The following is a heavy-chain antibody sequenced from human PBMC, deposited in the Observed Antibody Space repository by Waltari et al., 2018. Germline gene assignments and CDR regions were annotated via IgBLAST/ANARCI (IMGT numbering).Heavy chain of an antibody. J-gene: IGHJ4*02. CDR1: GFTFSGYA. Sequence: VQLVESGEGVVQQGGSLRLSCAASGFTFSGYALQGVRQAPGRGLEWVAFIRHDGSDKYYTASVKGRFTITRDNSKNTLYLEMNSLRAEDTAIYYCAKDVATTTSPSDYWGQGTPVTVSS. D-gene: IGHD2-21*01. CDR2: IRHDGSDK. CDR3: AKDVATTTSPSDY. V-gene: IGHV3-30*02.